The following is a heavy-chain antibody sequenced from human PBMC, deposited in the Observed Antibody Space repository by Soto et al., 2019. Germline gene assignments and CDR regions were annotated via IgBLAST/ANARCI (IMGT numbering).Heavy chain of an antibody. V-gene: IGHV3-15*01. CDR1: GFTFSNAW. CDR3: ARPPLGYCSSATCYDYFDY. J-gene: IGHJ4*01. CDR2: IKSETDGGTA. D-gene: IGHD2-2*01. Sequence: GSLRLSCAASGFTFSNAWMNWVRQAPGKGLEWVGRIKSETDGGTADYAAPVKGRFTISRDDSKNTLYLQMNSLGTEDTAVYFCARPPLGYCSSATCYDYFDYWGHGTLVTVSS.